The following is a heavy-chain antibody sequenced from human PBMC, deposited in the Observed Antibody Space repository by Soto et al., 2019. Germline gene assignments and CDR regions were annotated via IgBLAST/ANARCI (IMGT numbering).Heavy chain of an antibody. CDR2: VSAYNGNT. CDR1: GYTFISYG. D-gene: IGHD3-10*01. Sequence: ASVKVSCKGSGYTFISYGISWVRQAPGQGLEWMGWVSAYNGNTNYAQKLQGRVTMTTDTSTSTAYMELRSLRSDDTAVYYCSLMALGYWGQGTLVTVSA. V-gene: IGHV1-18*04. J-gene: IGHJ1*01. CDR3: SLMALGY.